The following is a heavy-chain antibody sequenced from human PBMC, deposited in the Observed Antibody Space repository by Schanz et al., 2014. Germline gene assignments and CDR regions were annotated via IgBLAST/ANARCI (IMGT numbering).Heavy chain of an antibody. CDR3: ARVKYCTITRCYRTETEGIYYMDV. V-gene: IGHV3-23*04. CDR1: GFTFSSYA. J-gene: IGHJ6*03. D-gene: IGHD2-2*01. CDR2: ISGSGGST. Sequence: EVQLVESGGGLVQPGGSLRLSCAASGFTFSSYAMSWVRQAPGKGLEWVSAISGSGGSTYYADSVKGRFTISRDNSKNTLLLQMNSLRAEDTAVYYCARVKYCTITRCYRTETEGIYYMDVWGKGTTVTVSS.